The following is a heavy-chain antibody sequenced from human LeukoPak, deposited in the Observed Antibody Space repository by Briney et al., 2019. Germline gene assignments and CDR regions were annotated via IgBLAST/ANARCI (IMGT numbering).Heavy chain of an antibody. CDR2: IYNSGST. CDR1: GASISGYY. J-gene: IGHJ2*01. Sequence: SETLSLTCTVSGASISGYYWTWIRQPPGKGLEWIGYIYNSGSTNYNPSLKSRVTMSVDTSKNQFSLKLSSVTAADTAVYYCARDGNFQNGSGWYGLWYFDLWGRGTLVTVSS. D-gene: IGHD6-19*01. CDR3: ARDGNFQNGSGWYGLWYFDL. V-gene: IGHV4-59*01.